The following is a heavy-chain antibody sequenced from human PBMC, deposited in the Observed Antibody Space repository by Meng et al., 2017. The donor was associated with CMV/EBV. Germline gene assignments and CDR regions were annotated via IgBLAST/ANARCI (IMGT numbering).Heavy chain of an antibody. J-gene: IGHJ4*02. D-gene: IGHD3-16*01. CDR3: THCQDYYETVGR. CDR2: IDSDGRDI. V-gene: IGHV4-4*07. Sequence: QVQMQESGPGLVKPSETLSLTCTVSCGSISSYYWSWIRQPAGKGLEWVSRIDSDGRDITYADSVKGRFTISRDDLKNMIYLQMNSLQVEDTAIYFCTHCQDYYETVGRWGQGTLVTVSS. CDR1: CGSISSYY.